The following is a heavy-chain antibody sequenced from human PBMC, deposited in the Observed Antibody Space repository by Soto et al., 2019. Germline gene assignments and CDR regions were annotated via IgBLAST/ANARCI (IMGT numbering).Heavy chain of an antibody. Sequence: ASETLSLTCTVSGGSISSSSYYWGWIRQPPGKGLEWIGSIYYSGSTYYSPSLKSRVTISVDTSKNQFSLKLSSVTAADTAVYYCARRWGRTFDYWGQGTLVTVSS. V-gene: IGHV4-39*07. CDR2: IYYSGST. CDR3: ARRWGRTFDY. J-gene: IGHJ4*02. CDR1: GGSISSSSYY. D-gene: IGHD7-27*01.